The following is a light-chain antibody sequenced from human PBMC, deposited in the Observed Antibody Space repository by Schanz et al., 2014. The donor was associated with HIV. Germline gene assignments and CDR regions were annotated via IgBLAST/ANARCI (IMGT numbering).Light chain of an antibody. CDR3: QQYDHRSFT. CDR2: QAS. J-gene: IGKJ2*01. Sequence: DIQMTQSPSTLSASVGDRVSMTCRSSQTISSELAWYQQKPGKAPNLLIYQASILETGVPSRFRGSGSGTEVTLPISSLQHEDLAPYYSQQYDHRSFTFGQGTKLEI. V-gene: IGKV1-5*03. CDR1: QTISSE.